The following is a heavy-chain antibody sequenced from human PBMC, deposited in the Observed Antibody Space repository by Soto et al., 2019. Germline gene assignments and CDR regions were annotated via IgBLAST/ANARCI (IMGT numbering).Heavy chain of an antibody. CDR2: IYYSGGT. CDR3: AREDSYDILTGYYCDS. Sequence: PSETLSLTCTVSGGSISSGDYYWSWIHQPPGKGLEWIGYIYYSGGTYYNPSLKSRVTISVDTSKNQFSLKLSSVTAADTAVYYCAREDSYDILTGYYCDSWGQGTLVTVSS. CDR1: GGSISSGDYY. J-gene: IGHJ4*02. V-gene: IGHV4-30-4*01. D-gene: IGHD3-9*01.